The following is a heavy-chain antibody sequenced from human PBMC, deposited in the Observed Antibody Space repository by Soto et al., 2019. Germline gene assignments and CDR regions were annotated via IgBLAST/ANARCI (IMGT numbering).Heavy chain of an antibody. CDR3: ARGGRYSGYYYYYGMDV. J-gene: IGHJ6*02. V-gene: IGHV1-2*04. Sequence: ASVKVSCKASGYTFTGYYMHWVRQAPGQGLEWMGWINPNSGGTNYAQKFQGWVTMTRDTSISTAYMELSRLRSDDTAVYYCARGGRYSGYYYYYGMDVWGQGTTVTVSS. CDR2: INPNSGGT. D-gene: IGHD5-12*01. CDR1: GYTFTGYY.